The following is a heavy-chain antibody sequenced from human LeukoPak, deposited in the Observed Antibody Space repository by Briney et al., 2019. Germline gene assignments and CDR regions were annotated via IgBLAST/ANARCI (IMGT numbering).Heavy chain of an antibody. Sequence: PSETLSLTCTVSGGSISSYYWSWIWQPPGKGLEWIGYIYYSGSTNYNPSLKSRVTISVDTSKNQFSLKLSSVTAADTAVYYCARAYCGGDCPSNWFDPWGQGTLVTVSS. CDR3: ARAYCGGDCPSNWFDP. V-gene: IGHV4-59*01. D-gene: IGHD2-21*02. CDR1: GGSISSYY. J-gene: IGHJ5*02. CDR2: IYYSGST.